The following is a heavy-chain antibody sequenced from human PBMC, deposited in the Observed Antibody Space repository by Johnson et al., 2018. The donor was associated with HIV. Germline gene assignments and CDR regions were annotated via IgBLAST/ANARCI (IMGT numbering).Heavy chain of an antibody. J-gene: IGHJ3*01. CDR2: LYSDGST. V-gene: IGHV3-NL1*01. CDR3: AKERRAPRAFDV. Sequence: QVQLVESGGGVVRPGGSLRLSCAASGFTFDDYGMSWVRQAPGRGLEWVSLLYSDGSTYYADSVKGRFTISRDNSKNTLYLQMNSLRPEDTAVYYCAKERRAPRAFDVWGQGTMVTVSS. CDR1: GFTFDDYG.